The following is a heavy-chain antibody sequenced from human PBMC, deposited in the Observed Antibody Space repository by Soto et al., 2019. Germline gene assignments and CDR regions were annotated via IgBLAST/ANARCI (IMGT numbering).Heavy chain of an antibody. J-gene: IGHJ2*01. V-gene: IGHV4-30-2*02. CDR2: MYHSGST. CDR3: FIQAEDGIRTVRSVSAFLLHRSSDL. Sequence: PGKGLQWIGYMYHSGSTVYNPSLKSRVTISVDTSKNQFSLKLNSVTAADTAVYFCFIQAEDGIRTVRSVSAFLLHRSSDL. D-gene: IGHD3-10*02.